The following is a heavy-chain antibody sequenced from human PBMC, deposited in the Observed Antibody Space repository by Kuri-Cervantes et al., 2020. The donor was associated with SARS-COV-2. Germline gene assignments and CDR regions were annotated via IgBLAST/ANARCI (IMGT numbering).Heavy chain of an antibody. V-gene: IGHV3-48*02. J-gene: IGHJ6*02. CDR1: GFTFSGYS. D-gene: IGHD3-9*01. Sequence: GGSLKISCAASGFTFSGYSMNWVRQAPGKGLEWVSYISSSSRTTYYTDAVKGRFTISRDNAKNSLYLQMNSLRDEDTAVYYCVRENYDLFTGNSFYGIDVWGQGATVTVSS. CDR2: ISSSSRTT. CDR3: VRENYDLFTGNSFYGIDV.